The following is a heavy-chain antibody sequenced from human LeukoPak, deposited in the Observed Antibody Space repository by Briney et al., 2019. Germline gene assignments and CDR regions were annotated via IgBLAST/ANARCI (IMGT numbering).Heavy chain of an antibody. CDR2: IKQDGSER. CDR1: GFTFSTSW. J-gene: IGHJ4*02. D-gene: IGHD2-21*02. Sequence: QPGGSLRLSCAPSGFTFSTSWMSWVRQAPGKGLEWVANIKQDGSERYYVGSVKGRFTIPRDNAKNSLYLQMNSLRAEDTAVYYCARHDFASPFDYWGQGILVTVSS. CDR3: ARHDFASPFDY. V-gene: IGHV3-7*01.